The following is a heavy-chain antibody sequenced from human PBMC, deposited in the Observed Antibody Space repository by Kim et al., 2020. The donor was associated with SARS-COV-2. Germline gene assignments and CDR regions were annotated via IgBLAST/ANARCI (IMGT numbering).Heavy chain of an antibody. CDR3: ARSPGYSSGANAFDI. Sequence: SVKVSCKASRGTFSSNSINWVRQAPGQGLEWMGRIIPMLGILNFAQRLQGRLTIIADESTSTVYMELTSLTSEDTALYFCARSPGYSSGANAFDIWGQGTMVTVSS. CDR1: RGTFSSNS. V-gene: IGHV1-69*02. D-gene: IGHD2-15*01. J-gene: IGHJ3*02. CDR2: IIPMLGIL.